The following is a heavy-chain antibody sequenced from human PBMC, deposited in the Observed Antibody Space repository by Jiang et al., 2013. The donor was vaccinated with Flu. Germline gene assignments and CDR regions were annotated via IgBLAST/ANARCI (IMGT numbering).Heavy chain of an antibody. D-gene: IGHD3-10*01. CDR1: GGSISINSYY. Sequence: SLTCTVSGGSISINSYYWSWIRQPPGKGLEWIGYIYHSGYTYYNPSLKSRVIMSVDTSKNQFSLKLSSVTAADTAVYYCARSRHYYGSGSFYDRFDYWGQGTLVTVSS. V-gene: IGHV4-30-4*01. J-gene: IGHJ4*02. CDR2: IYHSGYT. CDR3: ARSRHYYGSGSFYDRFDY.